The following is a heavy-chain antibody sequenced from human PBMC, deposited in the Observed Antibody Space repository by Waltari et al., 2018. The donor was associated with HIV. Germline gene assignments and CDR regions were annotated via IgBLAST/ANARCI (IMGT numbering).Heavy chain of an antibody. D-gene: IGHD6-13*01. CDR1: GFTFSSYS. CDR2: ISSSSSYI. J-gene: IGHJ4*02. Sequence: EVQLVESGGGLVTPGGSLRLSCAASGFTFSSYSLHWVRRAPGKGLEWVSSISSSSSYIYYADSVKGRFTISRDNAKNSLYLQMNSLRAEDTAVYYCATEAAAGTVPIDYWGQGTLVTVSS. V-gene: IGHV3-21*01. CDR3: ATEAAAGTVPIDY.